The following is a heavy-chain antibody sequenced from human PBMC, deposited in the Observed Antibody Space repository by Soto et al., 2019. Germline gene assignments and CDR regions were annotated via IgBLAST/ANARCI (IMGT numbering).Heavy chain of an antibody. Sequence: ASVKVSCKASGYTFTSYGISWVRQAPGQGLEWMGWISAYNGNTNYAQKLQGRVTMTTDTSTSTAYMELRSLRSDDTAVYYCARASMLLWFGELLPDDAFDIWGQGTMVTVSS. CDR2: ISAYNGNT. D-gene: IGHD3-10*01. CDR1: GYTFTSYG. V-gene: IGHV1-18*01. CDR3: ARASMLLWFGELLPDDAFDI. J-gene: IGHJ3*02.